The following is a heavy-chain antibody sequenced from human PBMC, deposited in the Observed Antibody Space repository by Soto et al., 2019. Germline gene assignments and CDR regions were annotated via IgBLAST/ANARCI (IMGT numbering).Heavy chain of an antibody. CDR1: GFTFDDYA. Sequence: GGSLRLSCAASGFTFDDYAMHWVRQAPGKGLEWVSGISWNSGSIGYADSVKGRFTISRDNAKNSLYLQMNSLRAEDTALYYCAKDVAYYYDSSGSPSGYFDLWGRGTLVTVSS. J-gene: IGHJ2*01. D-gene: IGHD3-22*01. CDR2: ISWNSGSI. CDR3: AKDVAYYYDSSGSPSGYFDL. V-gene: IGHV3-9*01.